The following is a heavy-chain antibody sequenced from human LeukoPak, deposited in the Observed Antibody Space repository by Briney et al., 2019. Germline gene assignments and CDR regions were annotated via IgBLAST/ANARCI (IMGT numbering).Heavy chain of an antibody. V-gene: IGHV1-18*01. CDR2: ISAYNGNT. CDR1: GYTFTSYG. Sequence: ASVKVSCKASGYTFTSYGISWVRQAPGQGLEWMGWISAYNGNTNYAQKLQGRVTMTTDTSTSTAYMELRSLRSDDTAVYYCARGPYYYDSSAFPDYWGQGTPVTVSS. CDR3: ARGPYYYDSSAFPDY. J-gene: IGHJ4*02. D-gene: IGHD3-22*01.